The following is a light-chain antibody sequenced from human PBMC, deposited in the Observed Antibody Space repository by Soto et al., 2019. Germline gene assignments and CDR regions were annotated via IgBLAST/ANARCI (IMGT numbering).Light chain of an antibody. J-gene: IGLJ1*01. V-gene: IGLV2-14*02. Sequence: QSALTQPASVSGSPGQSITISCTGTSRNVGSYNLVSWFQQHPDKAPKLMIFEVSNRPSGVSYRFSGSKSGNTASLTISGLQAEDEADYYCSSYTGSSTLYVFGTGTQLTVL. CDR1: SRNVGSYNL. CDR2: EVS. CDR3: SSYTGSSTLYV.